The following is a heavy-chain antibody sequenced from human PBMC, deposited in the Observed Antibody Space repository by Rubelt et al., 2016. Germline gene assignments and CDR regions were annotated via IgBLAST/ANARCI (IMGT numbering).Heavy chain of an antibody. J-gene: IGHJ4*02. CDR2: ISAYNGNT. D-gene: IGHD1-26*01. CDR1: GYTFTTYG. Sequence: QVQLVQSGAEVKKPGASVKVSCKASGYTFTTYGINWVRQAPGQGLEWMGWISAYNGNTNHAQKLQGRATMTTATATSTAYMELRSLRSDDTAVYYCAREAYSGRYPLIDYWGQGTLVTVSS. V-gene: IGHV1-18*01. CDR3: AREAYSGRYPLIDY.